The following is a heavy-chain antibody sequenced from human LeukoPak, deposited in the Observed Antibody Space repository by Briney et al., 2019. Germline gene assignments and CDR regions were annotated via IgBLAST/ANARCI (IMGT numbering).Heavy chain of an antibody. CDR1: GFTFSSYW. D-gene: IGHD6-13*01. CDR3: ARGNIAAAGIRY. Sequence: GGSLRLSCAASGFTFSSYWMHWVRQAPGKGLVWVSRISGDGSSTTYVDSVMGRFTISRDNAKNTLYLQLNSVRAEDTAVYYCARGNIAAAGIRYWGQGTLVIVSS. J-gene: IGHJ4*02. CDR2: ISGDGSST. V-gene: IGHV3-74*01.